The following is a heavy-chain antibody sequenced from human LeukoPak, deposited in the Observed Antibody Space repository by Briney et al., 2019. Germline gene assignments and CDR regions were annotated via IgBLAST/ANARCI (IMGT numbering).Heavy chain of an antibody. D-gene: IGHD3-10*01. V-gene: IGHV4-4*02. J-gene: IGHJ4*02. CDR2: IYNSGST. CDR1: GGSISSSNW. Sequence: PSETLSLTCAVSGGSISSSNWWSWVRQPPGKGLEWIGEIYNSGSTNYNPSLKSRVTISVDKSKNKFSLQLNSVTAADTAVYYCARSHYSGSGSYYTDYWGQGTLVTVSS. CDR3: ARSHYSGSGSYYTDY.